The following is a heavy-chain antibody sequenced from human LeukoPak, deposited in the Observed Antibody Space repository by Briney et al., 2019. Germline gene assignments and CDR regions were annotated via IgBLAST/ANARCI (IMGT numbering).Heavy chain of an antibody. V-gene: IGHV3-33*01. CDR3: VRDADDSWYHFL. D-gene: IGHD2/OR15-2a*01. J-gene: IGHJ4*02. CDR1: GFTFDRFG. Sequence: PGGSLRLSCAASGFTFDRFGMHWVRQAPGKGLEWVAVIWFDGSEKRYGDSVKGRFTISRDNSKNTLYLQMNSLRAEDTAVYYCVRDADDSWYHFLWGQGTLVTVSS. CDR2: IWFDGSEK.